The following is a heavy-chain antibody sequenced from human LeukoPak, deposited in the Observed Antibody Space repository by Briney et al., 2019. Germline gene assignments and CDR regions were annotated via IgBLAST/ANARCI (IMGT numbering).Heavy chain of an antibody. CDR1: GFTFSDYY. D-gene: IGHD1-1*01. CDR3: ARGPGTLDY. CDR2: ISSSGSNI. Sequence: GGSLRLSCAASGFTFSDYYMSWIRQAPGKGLEWVSYISSSGSNIYYAHSVKGRFTTSSDNSKNSLYLQMHSLTAEYTAVYYCARGPGTLDYWGQGTLVTVSS. J-gene: IGHJ4*02. V-gene: IGHV3-11*01.